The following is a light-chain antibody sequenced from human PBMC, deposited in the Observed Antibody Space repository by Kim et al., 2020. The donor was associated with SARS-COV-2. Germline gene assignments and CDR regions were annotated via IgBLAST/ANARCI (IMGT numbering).Light chain of an antibody. V-gene: IGKV1-5*03. CDR2: KAS. J-gene: IGKJ2*01. Sequence: PSASLVDRVTITCRASQNLDTSLAWFQQKSGKAPKLLIYKASTLENGVPSRFSGSGSGTEFTLTISSLQPDDFATYFCHQYYRFSTFGQGTKLEI. CDR3: HQYYRFST. CDR1: QNLDTS.